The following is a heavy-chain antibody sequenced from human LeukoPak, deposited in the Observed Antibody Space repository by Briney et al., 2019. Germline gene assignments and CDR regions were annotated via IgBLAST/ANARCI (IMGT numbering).Heavy chain of an antibody. V-gene: IGHV1-3*01. J-gene: IGHJ4*02. Sequence: ASVKVSCKASGYTFTSNYIHWVRQAPGQGLEWMGWINAGNGNTRYSQKLQDRVTITRDTSANTVCMELSSLRSEDTAVYFCARGLLWFGELSPPGYWGQGTLVTVSS. CDR3: ARGLLWFGELSPPGY. D-gene: IGHD3-10*01. CDR1: GYTFTSNY. CDR2: INAGNGNT.